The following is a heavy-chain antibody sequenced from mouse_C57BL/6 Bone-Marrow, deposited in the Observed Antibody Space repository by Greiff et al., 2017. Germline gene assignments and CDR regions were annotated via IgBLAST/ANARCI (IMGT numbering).Heavy chain of an antibody. CDR3: ARWRYYGSSPYYYAMDY. V-gene: IGHV1-53*01. J-gene: IGHJ4*01. D-gene: IGHD1-1*01. CDR2: INPSNGGT. CDR1: GYTFTSYW. Sequence: QVQLQQPGTELVKPGASVKLSCKASGYTFTSYWMHWVKQRPGQGLEWIGNINPSNGGTNYNEKFKSKATLTVDNSSSTAYMQLSILTSEDSAVYYCARWRYYGSSPYYYAMDYWGQGTSVTVSS.